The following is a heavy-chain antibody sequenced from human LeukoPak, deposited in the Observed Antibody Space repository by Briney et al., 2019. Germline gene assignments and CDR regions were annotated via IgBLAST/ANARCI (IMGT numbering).Heavy chain of an antibody. CDR1: GGTFSSYT. Sequence: ASVKVSCKASGGTFSSYTISWVRQAPGQGLEWMGRIIPILGIANYAQKFQGRVTITTDESTSTAYMELSSLRSEDTAVYYCAVRLAVATSPFDYWGQGTLVTVSS. CDR3: AVRLAVATSPFDY. CDR2: IIPILGIA. J-gene: IGHJ4*02. V-gene: IGHV1-69*02. D-gene: IGHD6-19*01.